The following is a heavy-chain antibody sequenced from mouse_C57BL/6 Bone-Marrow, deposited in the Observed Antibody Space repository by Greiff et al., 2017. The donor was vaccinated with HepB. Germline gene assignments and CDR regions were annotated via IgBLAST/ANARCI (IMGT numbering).Heavy chain of an antibody. CDR1: GYAFTNYL. CDR3: AKLYYCGHGGFAY. J-gene: IGHJ3*01. D-gene: IGHD1-1*01. CDR2: INPGSGGT. V-gene: IGHV1-54*01. Sequence: VQLQQSGAELVRPGTSVKVSCKASGYAFTNYLIEWVKQRPGQGLEWIGVINPGSGGTNYNEKFKGKATLTADQSSSTAYMQLSSLTSEDSSVYFCAKLYYCGHGGFAYWGQGTLVTVSA.